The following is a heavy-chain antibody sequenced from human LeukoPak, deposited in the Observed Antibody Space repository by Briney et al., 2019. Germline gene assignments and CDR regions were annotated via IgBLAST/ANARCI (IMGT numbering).Heavy chain of an antibody. J-gene: IGHJ4*02. V-gene: IGHV3-23*01. D-gene: IGHD2-2*01. CDR2: ISGSGGST. Sequence: GGSLRLSCAASGFTFSGYAMSWVRQAPGKGLEWVSAISGSGGSTYYADSVKGRFTISRDNSKNTLYLQMNSLRAEDTAVYYCAGRRGSSRTPDDYWGQGTLVTVSS. CDR1: GFTFSGYA. CDR3: AGRRGSSRTPDDY.